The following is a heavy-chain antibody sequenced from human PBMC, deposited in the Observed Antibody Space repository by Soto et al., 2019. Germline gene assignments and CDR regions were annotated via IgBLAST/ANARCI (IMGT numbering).Heavy chain of an antibody. J-gene: IGHJ6*02. CDR3: AREPIYCSSTSCPVYYGMDV. D-gene: IGHD2-2*01. Sequence: GGSLRLSCAASGFTFSSYGMHWVRQAPGKGLEWVAVIWYDGSNKYYADSVKGRFTISRDNSKNTLYLQMNSLSAEDTAVYYCAREPIYCSSTSCPVYYGMDVWGQGTTVTVSS. CDR1: GFTFSSYG. CDR2: IWYDGSNK. V-gene: IGHV3-33*01.